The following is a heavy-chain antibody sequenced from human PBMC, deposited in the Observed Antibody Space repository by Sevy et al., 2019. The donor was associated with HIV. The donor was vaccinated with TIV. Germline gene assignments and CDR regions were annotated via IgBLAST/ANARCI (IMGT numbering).Heavy chain of an antibody. Sequence: SETLSLTCTVSGGSISSYYWSWIRQPPGKGLEWIGYIYYSGSTNYNPSLKSRVTISVDTYKNQFSLKLSSVTAADTAVYYCARAQGIAAAGTGTGYYYYGMDVWGQGTTVTVSS. J-gene: IGHJ6*02. CDR1: GGSISSYY. D-gene: IGHD6-13*01. CDR3: ARAQGIAAAGTGTGYYYYGMDV. V-gene: IGHV4-59*01. CDR2: IYYSGST.